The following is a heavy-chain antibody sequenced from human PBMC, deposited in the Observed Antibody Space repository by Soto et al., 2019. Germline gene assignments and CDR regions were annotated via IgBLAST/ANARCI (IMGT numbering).Heavy chain of an antibody. Sequence: QVQLVQSGAEVKKPGSSVKVSCKASGGTFSSYTISWVRQAPGQGLEWMGRIIPILGIANYAQKFQGRVTXXADKSTSTAYMELSSLRSEGTAVYYCASTYSSGGYWGQGTLVTVSS. D-gene: IGHD6-25*01. CDR1: GGTFSSYT. CDR3: ASTYSSGGY. CDR2: IIPILGIA. V-gene: IGHV1-69*02. J-gene: IGHJ4*02.